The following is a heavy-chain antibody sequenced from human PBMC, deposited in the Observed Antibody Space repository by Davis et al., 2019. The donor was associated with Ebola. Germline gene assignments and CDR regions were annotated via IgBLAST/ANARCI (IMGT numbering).Heavy chain of an antibody. CDR1: GYTFTSYG. D-gene: IGHD3-22*01. Sequence: SVTVSCKASGYTFTSYGISWVRQAPGQGLEWMGRIIPILGIANYAQKFQGRVTITADKSTSTAYMELSSLRSEDTAVYYCAREKYYYDSSGYYDYWGQGTLVTVS. CDR3: AREKYYYDSSGYYDY. J-gene: IGHJ4*02. V-gene: IGHV1-69*04. CDR2: IIPILGIA.